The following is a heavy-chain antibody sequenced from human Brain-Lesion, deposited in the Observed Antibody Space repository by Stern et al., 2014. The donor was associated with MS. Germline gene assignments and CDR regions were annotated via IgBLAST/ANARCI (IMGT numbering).Heavy chain of an antibody. J-gene: IGHJ4*02. CDR3: ARRVDSSSSGFDY. D-gene: IGHD6-6*01. CDR1: GYRFTSNW. CDR2: IWPGDSDT. V-gene: IGHV5-51*01. Sequence: EVQLVESGAKVKKPGESLKISCKGAGYRFTSNWIGWVRQMPGKGLEWMGIIWPGDSDTRYSPSFQGQVTISADKSISTAYLQWSSLQASDTAMYYCARRVDSSSSGFDYWGQGTLVIVSS.